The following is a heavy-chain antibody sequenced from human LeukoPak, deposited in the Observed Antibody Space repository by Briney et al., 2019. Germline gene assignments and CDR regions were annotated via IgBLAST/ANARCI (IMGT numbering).Heavy chain of an antibody. Sequence: GASVKVSCKASGYTFTGYYMHWVRQAPGQGLEWKGRINPNSGGTNYAQKFQGRVTMTRDTSISTAYMELSRLRSDDTAVYYCARGRCSGGSCQWAYYYYMDVWGKGTTVTVSS. CDR3: ARGRCSGGSCQWAYYYYMDV. J-gene: IGHJ6*03. CDR1: GYTFTGYY. V-gene: IGHV1-2*06. CDR2: INPNSGGT. D-gene: IGHD2-15*01.